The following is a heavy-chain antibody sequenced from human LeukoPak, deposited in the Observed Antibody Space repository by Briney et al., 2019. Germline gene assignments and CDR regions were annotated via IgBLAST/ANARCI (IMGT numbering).Heavy chain of an antibody. Sequence: GGSLRLSCAASGFTFTDHYMSWIRQAPGKGLEWVSYISSSSGRIYYADSVKGRFTISRDNAKNSLYLQMNSLRDEDTAVYYCARDQPDYGSGMGPFDYWGQGTLVTVSS. CDR1: GFTFTDHY. CDR2: ISSSSGRI. V-gene: IGHV3-11*01. D-gene: IGHD3-10*01. J-gene: IGHJ4*02. CDR3: ARDQPDYGSGMGPFDY.